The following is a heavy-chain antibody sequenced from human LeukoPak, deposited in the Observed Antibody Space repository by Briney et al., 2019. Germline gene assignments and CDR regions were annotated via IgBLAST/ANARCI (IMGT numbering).Heavy chain of an antibody. J-gene: IGHJ3*02. Sequence: ASETLSLTCTVSGGSISSYYWSWIRQPPGKGLEWIGYIYYSGSTNYNPSLKSRVTISVDTSKNQFSLKLSSVTAADTAVYYCARDGAGRPDAFDIWGQGTMVTVSS. V-gene: IGHV4-59*01. CDR2: IYYSGST. CDR1: GGSISSYY. D-gene: IGHD1-1*01. CDR3: ARDGAGRPDAFDI.